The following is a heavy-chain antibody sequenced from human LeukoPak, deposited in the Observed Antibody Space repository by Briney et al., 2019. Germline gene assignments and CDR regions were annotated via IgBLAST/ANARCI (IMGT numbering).Heavy chain of an antibody. Sequence: SETLSLTCTVSGGSISSGACYWRWIPQHPGKGLEWIGYIHHSGNSYYNPTLKSRVTISVDTSKSQFSLKLNSVTAADTAVYYCAREYCSSSNCNPPDYWGQGTLVTVSS. CDR2: IHHSGNS. J-gene: IGHJ4*02. D-gene: IGHD2-2*01. CDR1: GGSISSGACY. V-gene: IGHV4-31*03. CDR3: AREYCSSSNCNPPDY.